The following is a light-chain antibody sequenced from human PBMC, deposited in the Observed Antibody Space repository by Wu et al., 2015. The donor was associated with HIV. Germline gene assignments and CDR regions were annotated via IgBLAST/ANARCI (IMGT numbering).Light chain of an antibody. CDR3: LQYDTYPRT. J-gene: IGKJ1*01. CDR2: KAS. V-gene: IGKV1-5*03. Sequence: SASXGDRVTIXCRASQSINIWLTWYQQKPGKAPKVLIYKASSLESGVPSRFSGSGSGTEFTLTISSLQPDDFGTYYCLQYDTYPRTFGQGTKVEVK. CDR1: QSINIW.